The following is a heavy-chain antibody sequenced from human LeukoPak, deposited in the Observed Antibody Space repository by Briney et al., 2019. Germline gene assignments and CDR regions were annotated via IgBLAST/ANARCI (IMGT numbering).Heavy chain of an antibody. J-gene: IGHJ4*02. CDR3: AREANYYGSGSYFEGTFDY. Sequence: SETLSLTCTVSGVSISTYYWSWIRQPPGKGLEWIGYIYYSGTTNYNPSLKSRVTISIDTSKNEFSLKLTSVTAADTAVYYCAREANYYGSGSYFEGTFDYGGQGSLVTVSS. CDR1: GVSISTYY. D-gene: IGHD3-10*01. CDR2: IYYSGTT. V-gene: IGHV4-59*01.